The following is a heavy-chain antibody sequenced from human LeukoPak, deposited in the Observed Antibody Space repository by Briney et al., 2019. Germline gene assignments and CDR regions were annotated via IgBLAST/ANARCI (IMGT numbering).Heavy chain of an antibody. J-gene: IGHJ4*02. CDR2: IYYTGST. Sequence: SETLSLTCTISGSSITSVSRYWGWIRQPPGKGLEWIGDIYYTGSTYYSPSLRSRVTMSVHTSKNQFSLRLNSVTAVDTAVYYCARRWGNIVGVTYEYWGQGTLVTVSS. D-gene: IGHD3-16*01. V-gene: IGHV4-39*01. CDR1: GSSITSVSRY. CDR3: ARRWGNIVGVTYEY.